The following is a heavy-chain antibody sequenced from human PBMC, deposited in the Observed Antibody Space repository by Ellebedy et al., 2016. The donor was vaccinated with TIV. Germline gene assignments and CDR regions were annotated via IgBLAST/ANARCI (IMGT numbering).Heavy chain of an antibody. J-gene: IGHJ3*02. V-gene: IGHV3-74*01. CDR3: AAVKYWEAAFDI. CDR2: INGDGSST. Sequence: GESLNISCASSGFTFSGYWMHWVRQVPGKGLVWVSRINGDGSSTAYPDSVKGRYTISRDTAKNTLSLQLNSLRAEDTALYYCAAVKYWEAAFDIWGQGTMVTVSS. D-gene: IGHD2-8*02. CDR1: GFTFSGYW.